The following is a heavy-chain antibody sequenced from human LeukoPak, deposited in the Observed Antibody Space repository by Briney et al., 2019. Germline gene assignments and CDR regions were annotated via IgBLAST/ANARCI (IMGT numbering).Heavy chain of an antibody. CDR1: GYTFTGYY. CDR3: ARRGAYCGGDCYFPFDY. V-gene: IGHV1-2*02. CDR2: INPNSGGT. Sequence: ASVKVSCKASGYTFTGYYMHWVRQAPGQGLEWMGWINPNSGGTNYAQKFQGRVTMTRDTSISTAYMELSRLRSDDTAVYYCARRGAYCGGDCYFPFDYWGQGTLVTFSS. D-gene: IGHD2-21*01. J-gene: IGHJ4*02.